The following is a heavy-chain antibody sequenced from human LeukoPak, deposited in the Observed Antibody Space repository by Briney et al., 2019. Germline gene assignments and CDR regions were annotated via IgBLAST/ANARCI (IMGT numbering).Heavy chain of an antibody. J-gene: IGHJ4*02. CDR3: ATYYYDSSGYYYSFDY. CDR1: GYIFTSYS. V-gene: IGHV1-46*01. Sequence: ASVKVSCKASGYIFTSYSMHWVRRAPGQGLEWMGIINPSGGTTNYAQKFQGRVTMTRDTSTSTVYMDLSSLRSEDTAVYYCATYYYDSSGYYYSFDYWGQGTLVTVSS. CDR2: INPSGGTT. D-gene: IGHD3-22*01.